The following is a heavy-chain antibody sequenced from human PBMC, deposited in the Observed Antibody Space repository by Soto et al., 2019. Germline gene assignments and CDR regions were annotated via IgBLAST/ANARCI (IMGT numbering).Heavy chain of an antibody. CDR1: GGSISSGGYS. D-gene: IGHD2-8*01. V-gene: IGHV4-30-2*01. CDR3: VRLIGNSWLDS. Sequence: PSETLSLTCAVSGGSISSGGYSWSWIRQPPGKGLEWIGYMYHSGSTYYNPSLKSRVTISIDRSNNQFSLHLSSVTPDDTAVYYCVRLIGNSWLDSWGQGTPVTVSS. J-gene: IGHJ5*01. CDR2: MYHSGST.